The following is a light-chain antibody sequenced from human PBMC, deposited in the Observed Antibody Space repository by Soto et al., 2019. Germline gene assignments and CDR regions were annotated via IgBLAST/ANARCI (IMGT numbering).Light chain of an antibody. Sequence: IHLALATSAISASTGDRVTITFRASQGISSYLAWYQQKPGKAPQLLIDAASSLQSGVPSRFSGSGSGTDFTLTIISLQPEDFATCHCQRSYSPPTFGQGTKVDIK. CDR2: AAS. V-gene: IGKV1-8*01. CDR1: QGISSY. CDR3: QRSYSPPT. J-gene: IGKJ1*01.